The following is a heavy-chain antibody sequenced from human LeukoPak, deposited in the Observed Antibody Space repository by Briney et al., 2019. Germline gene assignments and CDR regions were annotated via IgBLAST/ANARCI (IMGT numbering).Heavy chain of an antibody. Sequence: NRGESLKISCKGSGYSFTSYWIGWVRQMPGKGLEWMGIIYPGDSDTRYSPSFQGRVTISADKSISTAYLQWSSLKASDTAMYYCARLGYIAAAGILDYWGQGTLVTVSS. CDR1: GYSFTSYW. V-gene: IGHV5-51*01. D-gene: IGHD6-13*01. CDR2: IYPGDSDT. J-gene: IGHJ4*02. CDR3: ARLGYIAAAGILDY.